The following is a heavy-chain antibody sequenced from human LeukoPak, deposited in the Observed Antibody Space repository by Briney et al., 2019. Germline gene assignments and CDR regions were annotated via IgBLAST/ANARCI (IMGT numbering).Heavy chain of an antibody. CDR3: AKDPGTAEEH. V-gene: IGHV3-23*01. Sequence: PGGTLRLSCAASGFTFSSNGMSWVRQAPGKGLEWVSAISGSGGSTYYADSVKGRFTISRDNSKNTLYLQMNSLRAEDTAVYYCAKDPGTAEEHWGQGTLVTVSS. CDR2: ISGSGGST. J-gene: IGHJ1*01. CDR1: GFTFSSNG. D-gene: IGHD1-14*01.